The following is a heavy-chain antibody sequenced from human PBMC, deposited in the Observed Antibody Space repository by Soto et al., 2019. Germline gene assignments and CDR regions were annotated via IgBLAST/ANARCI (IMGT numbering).Heavy chain of an antibody. J-gene: IGHJ5*02. V-gene: IGHV1-46*03. CDR1: GYTLTSYY. CDR3: ARFKSWQALVWWSPP. D-gene: IGHD2-15*01. Sequence: ASVKVSCKASGYTLTSYYMHWVRQAPGQGLEWMGIINPGGTTTSYAQKFQGRVTMTRDTSTSTVYMELSSLTSEDTAVYYCARFKSWQALVWWSPPWGEGPLVTAPQ. CDR2: INPGGTTT.